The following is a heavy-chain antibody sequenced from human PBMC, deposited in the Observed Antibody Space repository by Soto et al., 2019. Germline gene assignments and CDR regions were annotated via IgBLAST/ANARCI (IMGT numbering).Heavy chain of an antibody. CDR1: GFTFDDYA. CDR2: ISWNSGSI. V-gene: IGHV3-9*01. D-gene: IGHD5-18*01. Sequence: SLRLSCAASGFTFDDYAMHWVRQAPGKGLEWVSGISWNSGSIGYADSVKGRFTISRDNAKNSLYLQMNSLRAEDTALYYCAKDIRGYSYGDAFDIWGQGTMVTVSS. J-gene: IGHJ3*02. CDR3: AKDIRGYSYGDAFDI.